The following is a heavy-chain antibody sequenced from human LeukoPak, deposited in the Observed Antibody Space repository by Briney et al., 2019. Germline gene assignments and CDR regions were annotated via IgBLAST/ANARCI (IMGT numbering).Heavy chain of an antibody. CDR1: GFTFSNAW. CDR2: IKSKTDGGTT. J-gene: IGHJ4*02. D-gene: IGHD3-10*01. V-gene: IGHV3-15*01. CDR3: TTEGNYYGSGSYHY. Sequence: GGSLRLSCAASGFTFSNAWMSWVRQAPGKGLEWVGRIKSKTDGGTTDYAAPVKGRFTISRDDSKNTLYLQMNSLKTEDTAVYYCTTEGNYYGSGSYHYWGQGTLVTVSS.